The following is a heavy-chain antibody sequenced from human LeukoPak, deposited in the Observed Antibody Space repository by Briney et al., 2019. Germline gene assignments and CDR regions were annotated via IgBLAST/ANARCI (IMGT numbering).Heavy chain of an antibody. D-gene: IGHD2-2*01. CDR1: GGSISSYY. Sequence: VKPSETLSLTCTVSGGSISSYYWSWIRQPPGKGLEWIGYIFYNEGTSYNPSLKSRVTISVDTSNNQLSLKVNSVTAADTAMYYCVKSNSRYQPWTLDIWGRGTMVTVSS. CDR2: IFYNEGT. J-gene: IGHJ3*02. CDR3: VKSNSRYQPWTLDI. V-gene: IGHV4-59*01.